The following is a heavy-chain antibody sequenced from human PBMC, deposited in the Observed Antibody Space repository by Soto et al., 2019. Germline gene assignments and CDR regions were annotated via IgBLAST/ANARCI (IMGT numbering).Heavy chain of an antibody. D-gene: IGHD1-20*01. Sequence: EVQLVESGGGLVQPGGSLRLSCAVSRFTFPSSWMSCVRQAPGKGLEWVANIKQDGSEAYYLDSVKGRFTISRDNAWTSLYLQMNSLSADDTTVYYCAGIQNNWLDPWGQGTLVTVAS. V-gene: IGHV3-7*01. J-gene: IGHJ5*02. CDR1: RFTFPSSW. CDR2: IKQDGSEA. CDR3: AGIQNNWLDP.